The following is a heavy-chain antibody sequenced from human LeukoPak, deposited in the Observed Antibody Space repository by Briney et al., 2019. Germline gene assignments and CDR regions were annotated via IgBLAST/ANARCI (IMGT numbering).Heavy chain of an antibody. D-gene: IGHD4-17*01. CDR2: ISYDGSNK. V-gene: IGHV3-30*18. Sequence: GGSLRLSCAASGFTFSSYGMHWVRQGPGKWLEWVAVISYDGSNKYYADSVKGRFTISRDNSKNTLYLQMNSLRAEDTAVYYCAKGHDYGDLLGYWGQGTLVTVSS. J-gene: IGHJ4*02. CDR1: GFTFSSYG. CDR3: AKGHDYGDLLGY.